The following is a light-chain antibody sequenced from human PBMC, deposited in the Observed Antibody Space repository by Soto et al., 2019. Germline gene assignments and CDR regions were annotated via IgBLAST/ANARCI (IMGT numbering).Light chain of an antibody. J-gene: IGKJ1*01. CDR3: QQYGSSRT. Sequence: EIVLTQSPGTLSLSQGERATLSCRASQSVSSSYLAWYQQKPGQTPRLLIYAASSRATGIPDRFSGSGSGTDFTLTISRLEPEDFAVYYCQQYGSSRTFGQGTKVEIK. CDR2: AAS. V-gene: IGKV3-20*01. CDR1: QSVSSSY.